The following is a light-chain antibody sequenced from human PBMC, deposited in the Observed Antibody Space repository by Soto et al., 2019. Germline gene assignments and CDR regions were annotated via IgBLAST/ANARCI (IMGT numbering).Light chain of an antibody. J-gene: IGKJ4*01. CDR2: DTS. V-gene: IGKV1-33*01. CDR1: QDIKNS. CDR3: QQYDNLLLT. Sequence: DIQMTQSPSSLSASVGDRVTITCQASQDIKNSLNWYQQKPGKAPKLLIYDTSNLQAGVPSRFSGSGSGTDFTFTISSLQPEDIATYYCQQYDNLLLTFGGGTKVDIK.